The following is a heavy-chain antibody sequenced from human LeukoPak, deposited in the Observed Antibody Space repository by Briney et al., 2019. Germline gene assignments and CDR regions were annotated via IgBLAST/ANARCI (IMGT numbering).Heavy chain of an antibody. CDR3: ARDREGYCSSTSCYLYFDY. D-gene: IGHD2-2*01. CDR1: GGSISSYY. CDR2: IYHSGST. J-gene: IGHJ4*02. V-gene: IGHV4-59*12. Sequence: SETLSLTCTVSGGSISSYYWSWIRQPPGKGLEWIGYIYHSGSTYYNPSLKSRVTISVDRSKSQFSLKLSSVTAADTAVYYCARDREGYCSSTSCYLYFDYWGQGTLVTVSS.